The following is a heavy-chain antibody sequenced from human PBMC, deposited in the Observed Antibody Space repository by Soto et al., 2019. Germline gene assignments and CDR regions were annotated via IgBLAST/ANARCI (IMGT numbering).Heavy chain of an antibody. J-gene: IGHJ5*02. V-gene: IGHV4-30-2*01. Sequence: SETLSLTCAVSGGSISSGGYSWRWIRQPPGKGLEWIGYIYHSGSTYYNPSLKSRVTISVDRSKNQFSLKLSSVTAADTAVYYCARVIYGSGRHNWFDPWGQGTLFTVSS. CDR2: IYHSGST. D-gene: IGHD3-10*01. CDR1: GGSISSGGYS. CDR3: ARVIYGSGRHNWFDP.